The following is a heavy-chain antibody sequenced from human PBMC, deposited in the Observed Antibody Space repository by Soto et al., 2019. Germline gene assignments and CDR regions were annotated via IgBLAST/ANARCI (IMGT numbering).Heavy chain of an antibody. CDR2: ISSNGGST. CDR3: VKRGGYPPNFDY. CDR1: GFTFSSYA. J-gene: IGHJ4*02. D-gene: IGHD5-12*01. Sequence: GESLKISCSASGFTFSSYAMHWVRQAPGKGLEYVSAISSNGGSTYYADSVKGRFTISRDNSKNTLYLQMSSLRAEDTAVYYCVKRGGYPPNFDYWGQGTLVTVSS. V-gene: IGHV3-64D*06.